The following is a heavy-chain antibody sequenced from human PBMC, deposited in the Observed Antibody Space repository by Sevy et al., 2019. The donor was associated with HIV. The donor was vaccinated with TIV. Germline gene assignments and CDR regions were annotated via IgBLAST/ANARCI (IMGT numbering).Heavy chain of an antibody. CDR1: GFTISRYW. J-gene: IGHJ4*02. CDR2: INSDGSSP. CDR3: AREYSGTYYYFDY. Sequence: GGSLRLSCAASGFTISRYWMHWVRQAPGKGLVWVSRINSDGSSPNYADSVKGRFTISRDNAKNTLYLQMNSLRAEDTAVYYCAREYSGTYYYFDYWGQGTLVTVSS. V-gene: IGHV3-74*01. D-gene: IGHD1-26*01.